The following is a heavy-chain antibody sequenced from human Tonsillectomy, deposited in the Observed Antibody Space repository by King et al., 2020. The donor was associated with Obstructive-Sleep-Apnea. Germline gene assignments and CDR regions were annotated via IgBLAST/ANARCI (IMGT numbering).Heavy chain of an antibody. CDR3: TTRIAVACTVLSY. J-gene: IGHJ4*02. D-gene: IGHD6-19*01. CDR2: IKSKTDGGTT. V-gene: IGHV3-15*01. CDR1: GFTFSNAW. Sequence: VQLVESGGGLVKPGGSLRLSCAASGFTFSNAWMSWVRQAPGKGLEWVGRIKSKTDGGTTDYAAPVKGRFTISRDDSKNTLYLQMKSLKTEDTAVYYCTTRIAVACTVLSYWGQGTLVTVSS.